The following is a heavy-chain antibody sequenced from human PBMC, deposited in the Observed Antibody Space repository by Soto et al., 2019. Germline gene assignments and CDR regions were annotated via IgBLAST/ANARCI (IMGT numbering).Heavy chain of an antibody. V-gene: IGHV1-69*13. J-gene: IGHJ6*02. CDR1: GGTFTNYA. D-gene: IGHD2-2*01. CDR2: IIPIFCTP. Sequence: GASVKVSCKASGGTFTNYAFSWVRQAPGQGLEWMGGIIPIFCTPDYAQKFQGRVTITADESTRTASMELSSLRSDDTAVYYCARERSVGYCITTTCPKPFYYYAMDVWGQGTTVTVSS. CDR3: ARERSVGYCITTTCPKPFYYYAMDV.